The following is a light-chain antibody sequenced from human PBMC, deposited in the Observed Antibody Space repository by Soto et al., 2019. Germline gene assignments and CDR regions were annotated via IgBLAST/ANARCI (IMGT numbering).Light chain of an antibody. CDR2: NVS. CDR3: TSSTSGSLYV. V-gene: IGLV2-14*01. Sequence: QSALTQAASVSGSPGQSITISCTGTSSDVGGYNYVSWYQQFPGKVPKLLIYNVSNRPSGVSNRFSGSKSGNTASLTISGLQAEDEADYFCTSSTSGSLYVFGGGTKVTVL. CDR1: SSDVGGYNY. J-gene: IGLJ1*01.